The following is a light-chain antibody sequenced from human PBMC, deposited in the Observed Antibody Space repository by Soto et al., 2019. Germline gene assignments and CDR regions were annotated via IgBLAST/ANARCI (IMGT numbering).Light chain of an antibody. CDR2: GAS. CDR3: QQYSSLWT. V-gene: IGKV3-20*01. J-gene: IGKJ1*01. CDR1: QSVSSSY. Sequence: EIVLTQSPGTLSLYPGERATLSCRASQSVSSSYLAWYQQKPGQAPRLLIYGASSRATGIPDRFSGSGSGTEFTLTISSLQSEDFAVYYCQQYSSLWTFGQGTKVDIK.